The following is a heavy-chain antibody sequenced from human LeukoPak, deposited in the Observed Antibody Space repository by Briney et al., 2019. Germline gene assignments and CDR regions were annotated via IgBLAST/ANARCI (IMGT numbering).Heavy chain of an antibody. Sequence: PGGSLRLSCAASGFTFSSNAMHWVRQAPGKGLEWVAIISYDGSNKYYADSVKGRFTISRDKSKNTLYLQMNSLRGEDTAVYYCARDLVDTAMVWDYWGQGTLVTVSS. CDR3: ARDLVDTAMVWDY. J-gene: IGHJ4*02. V-gene: IGHV3-30*04. CDR2: ISYDGSNK. D-gene: IGHD5-18*01. CDR1: GFTFSSNA.